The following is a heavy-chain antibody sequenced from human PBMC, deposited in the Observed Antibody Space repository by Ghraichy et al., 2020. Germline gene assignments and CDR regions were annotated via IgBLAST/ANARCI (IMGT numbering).Heavy chain of an antibody. CDR1: GGSISSYY. CDR3: ASRGPLMVRGDDAFDI. V-gene: IGHV4-59*01. J-gene: IGHJ3*02. D-gene: IGHD3-10*01. CDR2: IYYSGST. Sequence: SETLSLTCTVSGGSISSYYWSWIRQPPGKGLEWIGYIYYSGSTNYNPSLKSRVTISVDTSKNQFSLKLSSVTAADTAVYYCASRGPLMVRGDDAFDIWGQGTMVTVSS.